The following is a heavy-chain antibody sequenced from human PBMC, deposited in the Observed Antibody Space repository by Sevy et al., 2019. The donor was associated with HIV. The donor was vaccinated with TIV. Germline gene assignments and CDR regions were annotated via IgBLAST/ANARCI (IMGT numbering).Heavy chain of an antibody. CDR1: GFTFSSYA. J-gene: IGHJ5*02. CDR3: ARVDANYDKGFDP. CDR2: ISSSGTTI. V-gene: IGHV3-48*03. D-gene: IGHD3-22*01. Sequence: QLGGSLRLSCEASGFTFSSYAMNWVRQAPGKGLEWVSYISSSGTTIKYADSVKGRFTISRDNAKNSLYMQMNSLRAEDMAVYYCARVDANYDKGFDPRGQGTLVTVSS.